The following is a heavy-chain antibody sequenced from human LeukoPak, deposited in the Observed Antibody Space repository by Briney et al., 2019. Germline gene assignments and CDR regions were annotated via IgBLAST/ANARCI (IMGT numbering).Heavy chain of an antibody. CDR2: ISSSSSYI. D-gene: IGHD3-22*01. CDR3: ARDHYYDSSGYYPLYDY. CDR1: GFTFSSYS. J-gene: IGHJ4*02. V-gene: IGHV3-21*01. Sequence: GGSLRLSCAASGFTFSSYSMNWVRQAPGKGLEWVSSISSSSSYIYYADSVKGRSTISRDNAKNSLYLQMNSLRAEDTAVYYCARDHYYDSSGYYPLYDYWGQGTLVTVSS.